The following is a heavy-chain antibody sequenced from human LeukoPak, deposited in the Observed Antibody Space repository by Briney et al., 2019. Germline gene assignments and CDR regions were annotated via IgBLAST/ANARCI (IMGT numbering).Heavy chain of an antibody. J-gene: IGHJ4*02. Sequence: GGSLRLSCAASGFTFSSYAMHWVRQAPGKGLEWVAVISYDGSNKHYADSVKGRFTISRDNSKNTLYLQMNSLRAEDTAVYYCARDGFVGYSYGFFFDYWGQGTLVTVSS. CDR1: GFTFSSYA. V-gene: IGHV3-30*04. CDR3: ARDGFVGYSYGFFFDY. D-gene: IGHD5-18*01. CDR2: ISYDGSNK.